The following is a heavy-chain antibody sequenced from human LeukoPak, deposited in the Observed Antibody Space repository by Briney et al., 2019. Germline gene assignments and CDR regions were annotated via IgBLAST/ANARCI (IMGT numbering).Heavy chain of an antibody. Sequence: SETLSLTCAVSGGSISSGGYSWSWIRQPPGQGLEWIGYIYHSGSTYYNPSLKSRVTISVDRSKNQFSLKLRSVTAADTAVYYWARGPGRSGSWYYYYYGMDVWGQGTTVTVSS. D-gene: IGHD6-13*01. J-gene: IGHJ6*02. CDR1: GGSISSGGYS. V-gene: IGHV4-30-2*01. CDR2: IYHSGST. CDR3: ARGPGRSGSWYYYYYGMDV.